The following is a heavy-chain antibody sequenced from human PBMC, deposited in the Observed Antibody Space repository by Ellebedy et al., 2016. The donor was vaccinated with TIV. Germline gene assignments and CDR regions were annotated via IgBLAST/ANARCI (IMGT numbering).Heavy chain of an antibody. Sequence: SVKVSXXASGGTFSSYAISWVRQAPGQGLEWMGGIIPIFGTANYAQKFQGRVTITADESTSTAYMELSSLRSEDTAVYYCASYSGPADDGYYYYMDVWGKGTTVTVSS. CDR2: IIPIFGTA. J-gene: IGHJ6*03. CDR3: ASYSGPADDGYYYYMDV. V-gene: IGHV1-69*13. CDR1: GGTFSSYA. D-gene: IGHD1-26*01.